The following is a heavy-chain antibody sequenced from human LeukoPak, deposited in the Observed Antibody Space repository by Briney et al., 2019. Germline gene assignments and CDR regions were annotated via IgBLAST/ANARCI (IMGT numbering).Heavy chain of an antibody. CDR3: ARDDIGYCSEGSCYSGLDY. J-gene: IGHJ4*02. V-gene: IGHV4-59*01. Sequence: SETLSLTCTVSGGSISSYYWSWIRQPPGKGLEWIGYIYYSGSTNYNPSPKSRVTISVDTSKNQFSLKLSSVTAADTAVYYCARDDIGYCSEGSCYSGLDYWGQGTLVTVSS. CDR1: GGSISSYY. D-gene: IGHD2-15*01. CDR2: IYYSGST.